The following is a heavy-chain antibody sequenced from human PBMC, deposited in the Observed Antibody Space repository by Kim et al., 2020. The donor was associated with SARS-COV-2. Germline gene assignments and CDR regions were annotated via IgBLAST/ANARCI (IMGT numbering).Heavy chain of an antibody. V-gene: IGHV4-59*13. CDR1: GGSISSYY. D-gene: IGHD2-2*01. CDR2: IYYSGST. CDR3: ARDRGVCSSTSCYFSGGWFDP. J-gene: IGHJ5*02. Sequence: SETLSLTCTVSGGSISSYYWSWIRQPPGKGLEWIGYIYYSGSTNYNPSLKSRVTISVDTSKNQFSLKLSSVTAADTAVYYCARDRGVCSSTSCYFSGGWFDPWGQGTLVTVSS.